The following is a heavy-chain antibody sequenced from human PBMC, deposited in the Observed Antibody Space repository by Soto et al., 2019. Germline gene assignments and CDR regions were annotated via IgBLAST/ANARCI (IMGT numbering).Heavy chain of an antibody. CDR1: GGSIISSNC. CDR3: ARMALYYDYVWGSYRNYYGMDV. V-gene: IGHV4-4*02. J-gene: IGHJ6*02. Sequence: NPSETLSLTCAVSGGSIISSNCLILFRHPPGEVLEWIGEIYHSGSTNYNPSLKSRVTISVDKSKNQFSLKLSSVTAADTAVYYCARMALYYDYVWGSYRNYYGMDVWGQGTTVTVSS. D-gene: IGHD3-16*02. CDR2: IYHSGST.